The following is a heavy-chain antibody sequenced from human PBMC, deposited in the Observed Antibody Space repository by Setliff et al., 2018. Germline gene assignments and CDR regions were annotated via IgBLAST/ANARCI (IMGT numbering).Heavy chain of an antibody. Sequence: LSLTCAVSGFSISSGYYWGWIRQPPGKGLEWIVNIHHSGKAYYNPSLKSRVTMSVDTSKTQFSLKLSSVTAADTAVYYCARGGVTAVWDLTDWGQGTLVTVSS. CDR3: ARGGVTAVWDLTD. J-gene: IGHJ4*02. CDR1: GFSISSGYY. V-gene: IGHV4-38-2*01. CDR2: IHHSGKA. D-gene: IGHD2-21*02.